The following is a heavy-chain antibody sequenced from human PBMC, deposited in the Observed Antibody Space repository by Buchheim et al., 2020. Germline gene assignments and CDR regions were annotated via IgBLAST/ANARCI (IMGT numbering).Heavy chain of an antibody. CDR3: AREKGDDYVWGSYRRNWFDP. D-gene: IGHD3-16*02. CDR2: INHSGST. CDR1: GGSFSGYY. Sequence: QVQLQQWGAGLLKPSETLSLTCAVYGGSFSGYYWSWIRQPPGKGLEWIGEINHSGSTNYNPSLKSRVTISVDTSKNHFSLKLSSVTAADTAVYYCAREKGDDYVWGSYRRNWFDPWGQGTL. J-gene: IGHJ5*02. V-gene: IGHV4-34*01.